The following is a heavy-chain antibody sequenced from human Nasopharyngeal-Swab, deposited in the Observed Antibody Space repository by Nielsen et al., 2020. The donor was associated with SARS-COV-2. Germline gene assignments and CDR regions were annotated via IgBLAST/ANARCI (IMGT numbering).Heavy chain of an antibody. CDR1: GFTFSSYD. J-gene: IGHJ4*02. CDR2: IGTAGDT. Sequence: GGSLRLSCAPSGFTFSSYDIHWVRQATGKGLEWVSAIGTAGDTYYPGSVKGRFTISRENAKNSLYLQMNSLRAGDTAVYYCARSSSWYWNYFDYWGQGTLVTVSS. D-gene: IGHD6-13*01. CDR3: ARSSSWYWNYFDY. V-gene: IGHV3-13*01.